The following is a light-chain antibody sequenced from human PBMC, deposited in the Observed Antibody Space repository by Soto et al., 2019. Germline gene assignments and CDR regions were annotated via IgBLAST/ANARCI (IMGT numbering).Light chain of an antibody. V-gene: IGLV2-11*01. J-gene: IGLJ1*01. CDR3: CSYAGSYTYV. CDR2: DVN. Sequence: QSVLTQPRSVSGSPGQSVTISCTGTSSDVGGYNYVSWYRQHPGKAPKPMIYDVNKRPSGVPDRFSGSKSGNTASLTISGLQAEDEADYYCCSYAGSYTYVFGTGTKVTVL. CDR1: SSDVGGYNY.